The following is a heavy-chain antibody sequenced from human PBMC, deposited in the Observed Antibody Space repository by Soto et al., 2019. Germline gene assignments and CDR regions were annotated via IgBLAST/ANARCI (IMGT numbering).Heavy chain of an antibody. V-gene: IGHV4-39*01. D-gene: IGHD1-26*01. J-gene: IGHJ4*02. CDR1: GGSISSSSYY. Sequence: PSATLSLTCTVSGGSISSSSYYWGWIRQPPGKGLEWIGSIYYSGGTYYNPSLKSRVTISVDTSKNQFSLKLSSVTAADTAVYYCAGELLNKHYFDYWGQGTLVTVSS. CDR2: IYYSGGT. CDR3: AGELLNKHYFDY.